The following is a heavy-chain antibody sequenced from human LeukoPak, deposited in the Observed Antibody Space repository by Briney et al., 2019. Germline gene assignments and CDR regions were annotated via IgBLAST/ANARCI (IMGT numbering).Heavy chain of an antibody. V-gene: IGHV4-61*02. Sequence: PSETLSLTCTVSGGSISSDNYSWSWIRQPAGKGLEWIGRIYTSGSTNYNPSLKSRVTISVDTSKKQFSLELSSVTAADTAVYYCARPLGYSSGWYYYWGQGTLVTVSS. J-gene: IGHJ4*02. D-gene: IGHD6-19*01. CDR2: IYTSGST. CDR1: GGSISSDNYS. CDR3: ARPLGYSSGWYYY.